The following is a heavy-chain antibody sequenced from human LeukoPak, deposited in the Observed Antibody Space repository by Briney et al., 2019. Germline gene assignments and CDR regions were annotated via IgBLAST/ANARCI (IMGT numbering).Heavy chain of an antibody. D-gene: IGHD3-22*01. J-gene: IGHJ3*02. Sequence: GGSLRLSCAASGFTFSSYSMNWVRQAPGKALEWVSSISSSSTYIYYADSVKGRFTISRDNAKNSLYLQMNSLRAEDTAVYYCARDGRHYYDSSGYYTGDAFDIWGQGTMVTVSS. CDR2: ISSSSTYI. CDR1: GFTFSSYS. CDR3: ARDGRHYYDSSGYYTGDAFDI. V-gene: IGHV3-21*01.